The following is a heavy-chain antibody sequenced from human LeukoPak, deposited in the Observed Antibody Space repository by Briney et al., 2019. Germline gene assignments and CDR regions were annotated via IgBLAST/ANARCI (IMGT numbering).Heavy chain of an antibody. CDR3: ARHDNDDDFDY. CDR1: GYTFTRYA. Sequence: ASVTVSCTASGYTFTRYAINWLRPAPGQGLEWMGWINMYTANPAYAQGFTERFVFSLDTSVTTAYLQISNLKTEDTAVYYCARHDNDDDFDYWGQGTLVTVSS. D-gene: IGHD3-16*01. V-gene: IGHV7-4-1*02. J-gene: IGHJ4*02. CDR2: INMYTANP.